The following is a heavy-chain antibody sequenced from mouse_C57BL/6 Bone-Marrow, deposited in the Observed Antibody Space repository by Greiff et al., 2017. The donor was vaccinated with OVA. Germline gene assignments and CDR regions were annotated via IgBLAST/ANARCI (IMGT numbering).Heavy chain of an antibody. V-gene: IGHV5-17*01. CDR3: AITTVVASPYWYFDV. Sequence: EVKLVESGGGLVKPGGSLKLSCAASGFTFSDYGMHWVRQAPEKGLEWVAYISSGSSTIYYADTVKGRFTISRDNAKNTLFLQMTSLRSEDTAMYYCAITTVVASPYWYFDVWGTGTTVTVSS. D-gene: IGHD1-1*01. CDR2: ISSGSSTI. CDR1: GFTFSDYG. J-gene: IGHJ1*03.